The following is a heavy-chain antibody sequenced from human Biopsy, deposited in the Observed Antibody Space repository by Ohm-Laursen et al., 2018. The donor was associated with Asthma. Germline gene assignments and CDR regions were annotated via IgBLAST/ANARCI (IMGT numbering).Heavy chain of an antibody. CDR3: AKRGSYFDN. D-gene: IGHD1-26*01. J-gene: IGHJ4*02. CDR2: IWYDGSNK. V-gene: IGHV3-33*06. Sequence: RSLRLSCTASGFTFSSYGMHWVRQAPGKGLEWVAVIWYDGSNKYYADSVKGRFTISRDNSKNTLYLQMNSLRAEDTAVYYCAKRGSYFDNWGQGTLVTVSS. CDR1: GFTFSSYG.